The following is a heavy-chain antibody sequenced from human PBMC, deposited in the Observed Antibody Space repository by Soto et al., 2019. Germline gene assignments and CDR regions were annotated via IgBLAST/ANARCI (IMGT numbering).Heavy chain of an antibody. J-gene: IGHJ4*01. V-gene: IGHV4-39*01. Sequence: SETLSLTCNVSGVSIIDTSYYWGWIRQAPGKGLEWIGNIYFNGNTFYNPFLKSRLTISVDTSKNQISLRLTSVTAADTAVYYCARQGSYWGHGTLVTVSS. CDR3: ARQGSY. CDR2: IYFNGNT. CDR1: GVSIIDTSYY.